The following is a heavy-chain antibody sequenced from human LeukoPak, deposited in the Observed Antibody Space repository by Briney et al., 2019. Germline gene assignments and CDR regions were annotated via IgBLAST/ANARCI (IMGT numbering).Heavy chain of an antibody. CDR3: IRDFRSADL. CDR2: IYVDGRTT. J-gene: IGHJ5*02. CDR1: GFTFSNYW. Sequence: GGSLRLSCVASGFTFSNYWMHWVRQPPGKGLVWVSRIYVDGRTTNYADSVKGRLTISRDNAKNAVYLEMNSLSVEDTATYYCIRDFRSADLWGQGTLVTVTS. V-gene: IGHV3-74*01.